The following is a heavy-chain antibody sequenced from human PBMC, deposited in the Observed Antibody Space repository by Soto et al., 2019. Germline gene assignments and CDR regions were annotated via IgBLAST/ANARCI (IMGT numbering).Heavy chain of an antibody. J-gene: IGHJ4*02. CDR1: GYTFTSYD. V-gene: IGHV1-8*01. CDR3: ARGPYGSGYYYGDY. D-gene: IGHD3-22*01. Sequence: QVQLVQSGAEVKKPGASVKVSCKASGYTFTSYDINWVRQATGQGLEWMGWMNPNSGNTGYAQKFQGRVTMTRNTAISTAYMELSSRGSEDTAVYYCARGPYGSGYYYGDYWGQGTLVTVSS. CDR2: MNPNSGNT.